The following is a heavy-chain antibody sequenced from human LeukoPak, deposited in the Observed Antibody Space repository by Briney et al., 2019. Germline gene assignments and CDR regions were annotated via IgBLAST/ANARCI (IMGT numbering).Heavy chain of an antibody. V-gene: IGHV3-48*02. J-gene: IGHJ4*02. CDR3: VTGEDSGRPQAIDY. D-gene: IGHD3-10*01. CDR2: ISSSSSTI. Sequence: QPGGSLRLSGVASGFTFNTYAMNWVRQAPGKGLEWVTYISSSSSTIYYADSVRGRFAISRDNAKKSLYLQMNSLRDEDTAVYYCVTGEDSGRPQAIDYWGQGTLVTVSS. CDR1: GFTFNTYA.